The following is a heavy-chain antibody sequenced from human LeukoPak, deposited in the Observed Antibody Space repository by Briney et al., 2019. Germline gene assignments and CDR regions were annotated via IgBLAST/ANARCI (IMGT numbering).Heavy chain of an antibody. D-gene: IGHD2-2*01. V-gene: IGHV4-59*08. CDR3: AGSLHSFKGYCSSTSCSFDY. Sequence: SETLSLTCTVSGGSISSYYWSWIRQPPGKGLEWIGYIYYSGSTNYNPSLKSRVTISVDTSKNQFSLKLSSVTAADTAVYYCAGSLHSFKGYCSSTSCSFDYWGQGTLVTVSS. CDR2: IYYSGST. CDR1: GGSISSYY. J-gene: IGHJ4*02.